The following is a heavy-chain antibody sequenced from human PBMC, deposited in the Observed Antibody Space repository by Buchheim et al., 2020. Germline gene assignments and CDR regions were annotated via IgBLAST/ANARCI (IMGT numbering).Heavy chain of an antibody. CDR2: IKEDGSEK. Sequence: EVQLVESGGGLVQPGGSLRLSCAASGFTFSSYWISWVRQAPGKELEWVANIKEDGSEKYYVDSVKGRLTISRDNAKSSLYLQMNSLRAEDTAVYYCARDRGWLQFDYWGQGTL. CDR1: GFTFSSYW. D-gene: IGHD6-19*01. J-gene: IGHJ4*02. V-gene: IGHV3-7*01. CDR3: ARDRGWLQFDY.